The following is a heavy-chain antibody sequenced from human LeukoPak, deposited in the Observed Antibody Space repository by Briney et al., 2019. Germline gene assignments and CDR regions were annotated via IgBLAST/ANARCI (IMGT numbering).Heavy chain of an antibody. Sequence: SETLSLTCTVSTYSISSGYYWGQTREHPGEGLEWIGAIYHSGNTYHNPSLKSRVTISVDTSKNQFSLKLSSVTAADTAVYYCARAFPYYDFWSGYYLGENPGVFNYWGQGTLVTVSS. CDR2: IYHSGNT. J-gene: IGHJ4*02. D-gene: IGHD3-3*01. CDR3: ARAFPYYDFWSGYYLGENPGVFNY. CDR1: TYSISSGYY. V-gene: IGHV4-38-2*02.